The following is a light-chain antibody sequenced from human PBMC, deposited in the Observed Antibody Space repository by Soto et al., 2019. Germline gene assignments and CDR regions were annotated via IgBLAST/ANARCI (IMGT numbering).Light chain of an antibody. CDR3: QQYNDWPFT. CDR1: QSVSSN. J-gene: IGKJ2*01. CDR2: SAS. V-gene: IGKV3D-15*01. Sequence: EKVMTQSPATLSVSPGEGASLSCRASQSVSSNLAWYQQKPDQAPRLLISSASVRATGIPARFSGSGSGTDFTLTNSSLQSEDFAVYYCQQYNDWPFTFGQGTKLEIK.